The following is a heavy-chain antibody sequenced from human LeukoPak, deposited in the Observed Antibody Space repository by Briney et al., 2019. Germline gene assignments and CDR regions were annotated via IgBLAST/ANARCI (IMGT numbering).Heavy chain of an antibody. D-gene: IGHD6-6*01. CDR3: TRDLRYISSSNYYYYYMDV. J-gene: IGHJ6*03. Sequence: SETLSLTCTVSGGSISSGIYYWGWIRQPPGKGLEWIGSIYYSGNTYYNPSLKSRVTMSVDTSKNHFSLKLSSVTAADTAMYYCTRDLRYISSSNYYYYYMDVWGKGTTVTVSS. CDR2: IYYSGNT. CDR1: GGSISSGIYY. V-gene: IGHV4-39*07.